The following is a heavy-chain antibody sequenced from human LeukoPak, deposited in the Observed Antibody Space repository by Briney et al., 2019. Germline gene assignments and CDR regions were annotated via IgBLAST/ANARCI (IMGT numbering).Heavy chain of an antibody. V-gene: IGHV4-31*03. CDR1: GGSISSGGYY. CDR2: IYYSGST. J-gene: IGHJ4*02. CDR3: ASLLRRDGYNPDY. Sequence: SQTLSLTCTVSGGSISSGGYYWSWIRQHPGKGLEWIGYIYYSGSTYYNPSLKSRVTISVDTSKNQFSLKLSSVTAADTAVYYFASLLRRDGYNPDYWGQGTLVTVSS. D-gene: IGHD5-24*01.